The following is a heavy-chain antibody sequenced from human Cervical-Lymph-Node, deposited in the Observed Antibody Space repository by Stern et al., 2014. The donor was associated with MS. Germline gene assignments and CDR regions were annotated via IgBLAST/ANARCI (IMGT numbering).Heavy chain of an antibody. J-gene: IGHJ4*02. Sequence: EVQLLESGGGLVEPGGSLRLSCTASGFTFNRDAMSWVRQAPGKGLEWVSGISSSSTTTYYTESVKGRFAISRDNSKNTLYLQMNSLRAEDTAIYYCAKSPFAVVTIDFDSWGQGTLVTVSS. D-gene: IGHD2-21*02. CDR2: ISSSSTTT. CDR3: AKSPFAVVTIDFDS. CDR1: GFTFNRDA. V-gene: IGHV3-23*01.